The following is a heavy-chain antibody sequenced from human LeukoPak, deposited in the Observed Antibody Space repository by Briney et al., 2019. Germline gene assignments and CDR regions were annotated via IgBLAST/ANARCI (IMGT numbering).Heavy chain of an antibody. CDR1: GGSFSNFY. D-gene: IGHD3-10*01. Sequence: SETLSLTCAVFGGSFSNFYWTWIRQPPGKGLEWIGEINHSGSTNYNPSLKSRVTISVDTSKNQFSLKLSSVTAADTAVYYCARLWFGGVNYYYYGMDVWGQGTTVTVSS. V-gene: IGHV4-34*01. J-gene: IGHJ6*02. CDR2: INHSGST. CDR3: ARLWFGGVNYYYYGMDV.